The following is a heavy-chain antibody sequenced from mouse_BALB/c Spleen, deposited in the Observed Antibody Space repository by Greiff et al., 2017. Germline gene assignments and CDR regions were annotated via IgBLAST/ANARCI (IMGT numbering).Heavy chain of an antibody. V-gene: IGHV1-69*02. Sequence: VQLQQHGAELVRPGASVKLSCKASGYTFTSYWINWVKQRPGQGLEWIGNIYPSDSYTNYNQKFKDKATLTVDKSSSTAYMQLSSPTSEDSAVYYCTREDYYGSSYYFDYWGQGTTLTVSS. CDR1: GYTFTSYW. CDR3: TREDYYGSSYYFDY. D-gene: IGHD1-1*01. J-gene: IGHJ2*01. CDR2: IYPSDSYT.